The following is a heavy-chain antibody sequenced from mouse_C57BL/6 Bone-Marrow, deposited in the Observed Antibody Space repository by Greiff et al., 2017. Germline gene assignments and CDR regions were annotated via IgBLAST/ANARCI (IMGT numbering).Heavy chain of an antibody. Sequence: QVQLKQSGAELVRPGTSVKVSCKASGYALTNYLIEWVKKRPGQGLEWIGVINPGSGGTNNNEKFKGKATLTADKSSRPAYMQRSSLTSEDSAVYFCAIRSRSDYWGQGTTLTVSS. CDR1: GYALTNYL. CDR3: AIRSRSDY. J-gene: IGHJ2*01. CDR2: INPGSGGT. V-gene: IGHV1-54*01.